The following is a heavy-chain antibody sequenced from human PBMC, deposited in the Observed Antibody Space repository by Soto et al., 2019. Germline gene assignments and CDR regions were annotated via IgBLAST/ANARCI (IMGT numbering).Heavy chain of an antibody. D-gene: IGHD4-17*01. Sequence: EVQLLESGGGLVQPGGSLRLSCVASGFAFSSYAMSWFRQVPGKGLEWVSTISDAAGSAYYVDSVKGRFTISRDNSKKTLYLHMNSLRAEDSAVYYCARPYGGKIGDAPDLWGPGTRVTVSS. CDR1: GFAFSSYA. CDR2: ISDAAGSA. V-gene: IGHV3-23*01. J-gene: IGHJ3*01. CDR3: ARPYGGKIGDAPDL.